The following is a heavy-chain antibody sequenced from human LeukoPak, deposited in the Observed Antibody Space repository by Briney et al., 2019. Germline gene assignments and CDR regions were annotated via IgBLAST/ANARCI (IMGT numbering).Heavy chain of an antibody. CDR3: AKVRSSSWYGDPFDY. CDR1: GFTFHDYA. V-gene: IGHV3-30*02. J-gene: IGHJ4*02. D-gene: IGHD6-13*01. Sequence: GGSLRLSCAGSGFTFHDYAIHWVRQAPGKGLEWVAFMQYDGKNKYYADSVKGRFTISRDNSKNTLYLQMNSLRGEDTAVFYCAKVRSSSWYGDPFDYWGQGTLVTVSS. CDR2: MQYDGKNK.